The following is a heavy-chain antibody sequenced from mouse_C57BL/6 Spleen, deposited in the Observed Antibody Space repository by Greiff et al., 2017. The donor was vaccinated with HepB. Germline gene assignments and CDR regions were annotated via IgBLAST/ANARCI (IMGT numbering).Heavy chain of an antibody. Sequence: VQLQQSGAELVKPGASVKLSCTASGFNIKDYYMHWVKQRTEQGLEWIGRIDPEDGDTKYAPKFQGKATITADTSSNTAYLQLSRLTSEDTAVYYCARTDYCGSSPTGNFDVWGTGTTVTVSS. D-gene: IGHD1-1*01. J-gene: IGHJ1*03. CDR2: IDPEDGDT. CDR3: ARTDYCGSSPTGNFDV. V-gene: IGHV14-2*01. CDR1: GFNIKDYY.